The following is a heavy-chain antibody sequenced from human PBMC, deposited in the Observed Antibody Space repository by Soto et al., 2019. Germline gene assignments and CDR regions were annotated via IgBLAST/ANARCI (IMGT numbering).Heavy chain of an antibody. D-gene: IGHD6-13*01. CDR3: ARDNGIAGSFDP. J-gene: IGHJ5*02. V-gene: IGHV3-48*02. CDR1: GFTFSTYS. CDR2: ITSSSTTI. Sequence: EMQLVESGGGLVQPGGSLRLSCAASGFTFSTYSMNWVRQAPGKGLEWISYITSSSTTIFYADSVKGRFTISRDNAKNSVYLQMNSLRDEDTSVYYCARDNGIAGSFDPWGQGTLVTVSS.